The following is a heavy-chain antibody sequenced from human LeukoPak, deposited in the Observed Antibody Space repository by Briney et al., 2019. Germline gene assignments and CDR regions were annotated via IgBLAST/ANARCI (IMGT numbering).Heavy chain of an antibody. D-gene: IGHD1-26*01. V-gene: IGHV6-1*01. CDR3: ARDQGGSYYEYYYYYYMDV. CDR1: GDSVSRNS. Sequence: SQTLLLTCAIFGDSVSRNSWNWIRQTPSRGLEWLGRTYYRSKWINDYAVSMEGRIIINPDTSRNQFSLKLSSVTAADTAVYYCARDQGGSYYEYYYYYYMDVWGKGTTVTVSS. CDR2: TYYRSKWIN. J-gene: IGHJ6*03.